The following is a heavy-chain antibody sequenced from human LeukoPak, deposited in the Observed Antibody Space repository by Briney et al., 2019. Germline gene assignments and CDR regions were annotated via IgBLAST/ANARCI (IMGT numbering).Heavy chain of an antibody. CDR1: GYSFTNYW. CDR2: LYPGDSDA. D-gene: IGHD3-10*01. Sequence: KGGESLKISCKGSGYSFTNYWIGWVRQMPGKGLTWLGLLYPGDSDARYSPSFQGQVTISADKSISTAYLRWSSLKASDTAMDYCARHRSGRNYYMDVWGKGTTVTISS. V-gene: IGHV5-51*01. CDR3: ARHRSGRNYYMDV. J-gene: IGHJ6*03.